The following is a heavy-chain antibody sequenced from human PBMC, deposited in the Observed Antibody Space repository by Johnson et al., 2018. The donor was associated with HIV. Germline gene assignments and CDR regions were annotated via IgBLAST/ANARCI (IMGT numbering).Heavy chain of an antibody. V-gene: IGHV3-20*04. Sequence: VLLVESGGGVVRPGGSLRLSCAASGFTFDDYGMSWVRQAPGKGLEWVSGITWNGGSTGYADSVKGRFTISRDNAKNSLYLQMNSLRAEDTALYYCARVVGYKYGSAGDNDAFDIWGQGTMVTVSS. CDR3: ARVVGYKYGSAGDNDAFDI. CDR2: ITWNGGST. CDR1: GFTFDDYG. D-gene: IGHD5-18*01. J-gene: IGHJ3*02.